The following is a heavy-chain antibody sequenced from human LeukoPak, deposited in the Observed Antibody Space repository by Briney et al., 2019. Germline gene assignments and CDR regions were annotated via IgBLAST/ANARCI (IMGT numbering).Heavy chain of an antibody. CDR2: IWHDGSAE. Sequence: PGGSLRLSCAASGFIFSNYGMYWVRQPPGDGLDWVAVIWHDGSAEFYADSVKGRFSISRDDSKNTVYLQMNSLRAEDTALYYCARDSRGGWSGYFDYWGQGIVVTVSS. D-gene: IGHD6-19*01. CDR1: GFIFSNYG. V-gene: IGHV3-33*07. CDR3: ARDSRGGWSGYFDY. J-gene: IGHJ4*02.